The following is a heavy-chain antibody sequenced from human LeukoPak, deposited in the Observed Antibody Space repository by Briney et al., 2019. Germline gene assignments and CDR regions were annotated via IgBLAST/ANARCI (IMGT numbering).Heavy chain of an antibody. Sequence: GGSLRLSCAASGFTFSSYGMSWVRQAPGKGLERVSGISGSGGSTYYADSVKGRFTISRDNSKNTLYLQMNSLRAEDTAIYYCATYRQVLLPFESWGQGTLVTVSS. CDR3: ATYRQVLLPFES. D-gene: IGHD2-8*02. CDR2: ISGSGGST. J-gene: IGHJ4*02. V-gene: IGHV3-23*01. CDR1: GFTFSSYG.